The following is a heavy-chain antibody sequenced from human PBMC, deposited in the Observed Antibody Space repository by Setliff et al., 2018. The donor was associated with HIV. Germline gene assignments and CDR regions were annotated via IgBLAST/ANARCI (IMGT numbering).Heavy chain of an antibody. Sequence: GGSLRLSCAGSGFTFGSYAMSWVRQAPGKGLEWVSGISWNGGSTGYADSVKGRFTISRDNAKNSLYLQMNSLRAEDTALYYCARGGVEQPYYYYMDVWGKGTTVTVSS. D-gene: IGHD6-13*01. CDR1: GFTFGSYA. CDR2: ISWNGGST. J-gene: IGHJ6*03. CDR3: ARGGVEQPYYYYMDV. V-gene: IGHV3-20*04.